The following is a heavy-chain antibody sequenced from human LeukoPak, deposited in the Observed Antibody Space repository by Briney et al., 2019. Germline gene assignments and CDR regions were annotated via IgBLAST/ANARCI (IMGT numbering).Heavy chain of an antibody. CDR2: IKQDGSEK. Sequence: PGGSLRLSCAVSGFTLSSYWMSWVRQAPGKGLEWVANIKQDGSEKYYVDSVKGRFTISRDNAKNSLYLQMNSLRAEDTAVYYCARYDTSGYYPHYHYYGMDVWGQGTTVTVSS. V-gene: IGHV3-7*01. D-gene: IGHD3-22*01. CDR3: ARYDTSGYYPHYHYYGMDV. J-gene: IGHJ6*02. CDR1: GFTLSSYW.